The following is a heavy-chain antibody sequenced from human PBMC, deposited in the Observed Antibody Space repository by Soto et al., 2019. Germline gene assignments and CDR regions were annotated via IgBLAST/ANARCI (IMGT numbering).Heavy chain of an antibody. CDR3: ARDRFGVVPGFDY. J-gene: IGHJ4*02. CDR1: GGSISSYY. D-gene: IGHD3-3*01. V-gene: IGHV4-59*01. Sequence: SETLSLTCTVSGGSISSYYWSWIRQPPGKGLEWIGYIYYSGSTNYNPSLKSRVTISVDTSKNQFSLKLSSVTAADTAVYYCARDRFGVVPGFDYWGQGTLVTVSS. CDR2: IYYSGST.